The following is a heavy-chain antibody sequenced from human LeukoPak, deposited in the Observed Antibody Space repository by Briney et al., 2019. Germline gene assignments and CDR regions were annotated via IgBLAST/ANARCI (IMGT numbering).Heavy chain of an antibody. CDR2: IIPIFGTT. CDR1: GGTFSNYG. CDR3: ARVLTAGVTGSYYFDY. J-gene: IGHJ4*02. V-gene: IGHV1-69*05. D-gene: IGHD7-27*01. Sequence: GASVKVSCKASGGTFSNYGITWVRQAPGQGLEWMGGIIPIFGTTNYAQKFQGRVTITTDESTSTAYMELSSLRSEDTAVYYCARVLTAGVTGSYYFDYWGQGTLVTVSS.